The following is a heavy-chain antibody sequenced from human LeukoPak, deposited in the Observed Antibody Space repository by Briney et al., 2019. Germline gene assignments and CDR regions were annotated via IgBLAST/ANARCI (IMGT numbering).Heavy chain of an antibody. J-gene: IGHJ4*02. CDR3: SRQVVGNDY. Sequence: SETLSPTCAVYGESSFSSYYWSWIRQTPGGALEWIGEINHSGYTNYNPSLKSRVTLSIDTSKNQFSLRLNSVTAADTAVYYCSRQVVGNDYWGQGTLVTVSS. CDR1: GESSFSSYY. CDR2: INHSGYT. V-gene: IGHV4-34*01. D-gene: IGHD3-22*01.